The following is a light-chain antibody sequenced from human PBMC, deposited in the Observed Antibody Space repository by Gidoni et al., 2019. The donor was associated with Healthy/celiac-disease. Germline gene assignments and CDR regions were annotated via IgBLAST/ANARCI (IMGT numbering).Light chain of an antibody. CDR2: KDS. J-gene: IGLJ1*01. CDR1: ALPKKY. CDR3: LSADSSGTYPYV. Sequence: SYELTQPPSVSVSLGQMARITCSGEALPKKYAYLYQQKPGQFPVLVIYKDSERPSGIPERFSGSSSGTIVTFTISGVQAEDEADYYCLSADSSGTYPYVFGTGTKVTVL. V-gene: IGLV3-16*01.